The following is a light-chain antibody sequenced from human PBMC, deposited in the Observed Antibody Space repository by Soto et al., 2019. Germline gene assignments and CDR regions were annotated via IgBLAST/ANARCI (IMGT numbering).Light chain of an antibody. CDR3: QQSYNTPTIT. J-gene: IGKJ5*01. Sequence: DLQMTQSPSSLSAPIGDRVTIXXRASQSMSGYLNWYQQKPGKAPKLXXYAASSLQSGVPSRFSGSGSGTDFTLTISSLQPEDFATYYCQQSYNTPTITFGQGTRLEIK. CDR1: QSMSGY. V-gene: IGKV1-39*01. CDR2: AAS.